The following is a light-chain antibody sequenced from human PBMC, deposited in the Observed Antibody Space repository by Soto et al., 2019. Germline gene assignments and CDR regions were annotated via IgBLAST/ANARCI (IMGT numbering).Light chain of an antibody. CDR1: SSDVGAYNY. V-gene: IGLV2-14*03. J-gene: IGLJ2*01. CDR2: DVS. Sequence: QSVLTQPASVSGSPGQSITISCTGTSSDVGAYNYVSWYQQHPGKAPKLMIYDVSNRPSGVSDRFSGSKSGNTASLIISGLQAEDEADYYCSSYTSSNTVVFGGGTQLTVL. CDR3: SSYTSSNTVV.